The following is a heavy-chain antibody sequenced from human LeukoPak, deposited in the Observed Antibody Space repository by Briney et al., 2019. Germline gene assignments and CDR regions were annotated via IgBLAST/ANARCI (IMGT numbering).Heavy chain of an antibody. D-gene: IGHD2-2*01. V-gene: IGHV3-33*01. CDR1: GFTFSSYG. CDR3: ARPHGYCSSTSRCYFYY. J-gene: IGHJ4*02. CDR2: IWYDGSNK. Sequence: PGGSLRLSCAASGFTFSSYGMHWVRQAPGKGLEWVAVIWYDGSNKYYADSVKGRFTISRDNSKNTLYLQMNSLRAEDTAVYYCARPHGYCSSTSRCYFYYWGQGTLVTVSS.